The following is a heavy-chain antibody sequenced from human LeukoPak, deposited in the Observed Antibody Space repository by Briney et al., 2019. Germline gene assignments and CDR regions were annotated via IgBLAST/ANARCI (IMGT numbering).Heavy chain of an antibody. D-gene: IGHD3-10*01. V-gene: IGHV4-39*01. CDR1: GDSISRGYF. Sequence: PSEALSLTCTASGDSISRGYFWGWIRQAPGKGLEWVATIYYSGATYYNPSLQSRVTISIDTLRNEFSLKVRSVTAADSGVYFCARLSSGAGSTAPHYHYGLDVWGPGTSVSVAS. CDR3: ARLSSGAGSTAPHYHYGLDV. CDR2: IYYSGAT. J-gene: IGHJ6*02.